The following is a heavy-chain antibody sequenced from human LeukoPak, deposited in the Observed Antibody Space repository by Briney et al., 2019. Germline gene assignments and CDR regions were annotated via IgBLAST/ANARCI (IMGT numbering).Heavy chain of an antibody. J-gene: IGHJ4*02. CDR2: ISYDGSNK. Sequence: GGSLRLSCAASGFTFSSYAMHWVRQAPGKGLEWVAVISYDGSNKYYADSVKGRFTISRDNSKNTLYLQMNSLRAEDTAVYYCAKDYLTTIAARHWGQGTLVTVSS. CDR3: AKDYLTTIAARH. CDR1: GFTFSSYA. D-gene: IGHD6-6*01. V-gene: IGHV3-30-3*01.